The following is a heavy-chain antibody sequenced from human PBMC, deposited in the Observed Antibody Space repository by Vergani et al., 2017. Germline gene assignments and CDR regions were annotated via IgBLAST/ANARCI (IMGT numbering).Heavy chain of an antibody. V-gene: IGHV3-30*18. J-gene: IGHJ4*02. CDR1: GFTFSRYG. D-gene: IGHD3-10*01. CDR3: AKDASRGSGIDF. CDR2: ISYDGRNK. Sequence: QVQLVESGGGVVQPGRSLRLSCAASGFTFSRYGMHWVRQAPGKGLEWVAVISYDGRNKYYADSVKGRFTISRDNSKNTLYLQMNSLRAEDTAVYYCAKDASRGSGIDFWGQGTLVTVSS.